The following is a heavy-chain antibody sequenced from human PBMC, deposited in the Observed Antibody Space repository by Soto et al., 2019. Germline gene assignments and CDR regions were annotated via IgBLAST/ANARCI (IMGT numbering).Heavy chain of an antibody. D-gene: IGHD6-13*01. CDR3: ARASADPYSSSWPIPPNFDY. CDR1: GFTFTRYS. V-gene: IGHV3-48*02. Sequence: GGSLRLSCAASGFTFTRYSMNWVRQAPGKGLEWVSYLSSSSSTIYYADSVTGRFTISRDNAKNSLYLQINSLRDEDTAVYYCARASADPYSSSWPIPPNFDYWGQGTLVTVSS. J-gene: IGHJ4*02. CDR2: LSSSSSTI.